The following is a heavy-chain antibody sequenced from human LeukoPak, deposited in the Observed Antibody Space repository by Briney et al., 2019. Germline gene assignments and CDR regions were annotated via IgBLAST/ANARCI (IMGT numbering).Heavy chain of an antibody. Sequence: GGSLRLSCAASGFTFSSYGMHWVRRAPGKGLEWVAFIRYDGSNKYYADSVKGRFTISRDNSKNALYLQMNSLRAEDTALYYCAKGYYDILTGYPDDAFDIWGQGTMVTVSS. CDR3: AKGYYDILTGYPDDAFDI. CDR2: IRYDGSNK. J-gene: IGHJ3*02. D-gene: IGHD3-9*01. V-gene: IGHV3-30*02. CDR1: GFTFSSYG.